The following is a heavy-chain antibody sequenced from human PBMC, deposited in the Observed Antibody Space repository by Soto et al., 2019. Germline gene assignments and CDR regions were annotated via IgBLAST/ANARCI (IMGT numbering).Heavy chain of an antibody. D-gene: IGHD3-3*01. V-gene: IGHV5-51*01. CDR1: GYSFNSYW. Sequence: GESLKISCXGSGYSFNSYWIGWVRQMPGKGLEWMGIIYPGDSDTRYSPSFQGQVTISADKSISTAYLQWSSLKASDTAMYYCARLPGARFWSGYYNYYYGMDVWGQGTTVTVSS. CDR3: ARLPGARFWSGYYNYYYGMDV. CDR2: IYPGDSDT. J-gene: IGHJ6*02.